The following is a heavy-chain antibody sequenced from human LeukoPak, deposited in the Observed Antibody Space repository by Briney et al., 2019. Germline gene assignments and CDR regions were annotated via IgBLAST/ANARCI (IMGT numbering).Heavy chain of an antibody. Sequence: GGSLRLSCAASGFTFSSYAMHWVRQAPGKGLEWVAVISYDGSNKYYADSVKGRFSVSRDNSKNTLSLQMNSLRVEDTAVYYCAKGGRGSWAGNTGDWGQGTLVSVSS. V-gene: IGHV3-30*04. CDR2: ISYDGSNK. J-gene: IGHJ4*02. CDR1: GFTFSSYA. D-gene: IGHD3-10*01. CDR3: AKGGRGSWAGNTGD.